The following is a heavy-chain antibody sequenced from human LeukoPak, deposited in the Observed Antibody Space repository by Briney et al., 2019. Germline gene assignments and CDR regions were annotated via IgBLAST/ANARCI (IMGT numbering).Heavy chain of an antibody. D-gene: IGHD3-9*01. CDR1: GYRFTSYG. V-gene: IGHV1-18*01. J-gene: IGHJ4*02. CDR2: ISAYNGNT. CDR3: ARGGDGDILTGLVFDC. Sequence: GASVKVSCKASGYRFTSYGISWVRQAPGQGLEWMGWISAYNGNTNHAQKLQGRVTMTTDTSTSTAYMELRSLRSDDTAVYYCARGGDGDILTGLVFDCWGQGTLVTVSS.